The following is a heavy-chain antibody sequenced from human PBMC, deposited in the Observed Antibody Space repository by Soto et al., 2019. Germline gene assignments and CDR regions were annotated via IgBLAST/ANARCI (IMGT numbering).Heavy chain of an antibody. CDR3: AREGIFGGELSTFDY. D-gene: IGHD3-16*02. J-gene: IGHJ4*02. CDR1: GFTFDDYT. CDR2: ISTGSHYI. V-gene: IGHV3-21*02. Sequence: EVQLVESGGGLVKPGGSLRLSCAASGFTFDDYTMHWVRQAPGKGLEWVSSISTGSHYIYSADSVKGRFTISRDNAQNSLFLQMNSLRAEDTAVYYCAREGIFGGELSTFDYWGQGTLVTVSS.